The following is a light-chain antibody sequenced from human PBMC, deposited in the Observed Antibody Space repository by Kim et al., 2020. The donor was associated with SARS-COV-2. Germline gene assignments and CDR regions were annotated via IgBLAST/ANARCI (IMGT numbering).Light chain of an antibody. Sequence: SYELTQPPSVSVSPGQTASITCSGDRLGDKYASWYQQKPGQSPVLVIYNDSRRPSGIPERFSGSNSGNTATLTISGTQAIDEADYYCQAWDNNHGVFGGGTQLTVL. CDR1: RLGDKY. CDR2: NDS. CDR3: QAWDNNHGV. J-gene: IGLJ3*02. V-gene: IGLV3-1*01.